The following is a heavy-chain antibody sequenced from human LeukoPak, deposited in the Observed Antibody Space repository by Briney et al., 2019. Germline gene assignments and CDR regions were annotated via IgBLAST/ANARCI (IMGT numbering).Heavy chain of an antibody. J-gene: IGHJ4*02. CDR2: IYYSGST. CDR1: GGSISSYY. CDR3: AREVGATDY. V-gene: IGHV4-59*12. D-gene: IGHD1-26*01. Sequence: PSETLSLTCTVSGGSISSYYWSWIRQPPGKGLEWIGYIYYSGSTNYNPSLKSRVTISVDTSKNQFSLKLSSVTAADTAVYYCAREVGATDYWGRGTLVTVSS.